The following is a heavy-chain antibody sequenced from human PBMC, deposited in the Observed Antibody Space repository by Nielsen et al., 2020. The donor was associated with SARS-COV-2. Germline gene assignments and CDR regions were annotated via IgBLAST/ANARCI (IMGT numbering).Heavy chain of an antibody. V-gene: IGHV1-18*01. CDR2: ISAYNGNT. CDR3: ARDRYYYDSSSMDV. Sequence: VQVSCKASGYTFTSYGISWVRQAPGQGLEWMGWISAYNGNTNYAQKLQGRVTMTTDTSTSTAYMELRSLRSDDTAVYYCARDRYYYDSSSMDVWGQGTTVTVSS. J-gene: IGHJ6*02. D-gene: IGHD3-22*01. CDR1: GYTFTSYG.